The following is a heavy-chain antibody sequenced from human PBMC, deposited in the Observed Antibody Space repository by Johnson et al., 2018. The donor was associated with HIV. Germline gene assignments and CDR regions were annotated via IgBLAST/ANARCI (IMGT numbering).Heavy chain of an antibody. V-gene: IGHV3-30*02. CDR1: GFTVSSNY. Sequence: QVQLVESGGGLVQPGGSLRLSCAASGFTVSSNYMSWVRQAAGKGLEWVAFVQYDGTDKYYAASVEGRFTISRDNSKNTLYLQMNSLRAEDTAVYYCAKDVIMITFGGIFDSWGQGTRVTVSS. D-gene: IGHD3-16*01. CDR2: VQYDGTDK. CDR3: AKDVIMITFGGIFDS. J-gene: IGHJ3*02.